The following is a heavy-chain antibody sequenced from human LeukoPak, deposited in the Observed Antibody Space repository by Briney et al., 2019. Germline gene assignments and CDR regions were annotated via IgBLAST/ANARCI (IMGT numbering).Heavy chain of an antibody. Sequence: PSETLSLSCTVSGGSFSSGGFYWSRLRPRPGQGREWFVYIYRSGSTYYNPSLKSRATISVDRSKIQFSLKLSSVTAADTAVYYCARVLKQQLVESPSSPLAYYFDYWGQGTLVTVSS. CDR1: GGSFSSGGFY. D-gene: IGHD6-13*01. J-gene: IGHJ4*02. V-gene: IGHV4-30-2*01. CDR3: ARVLKQQLVESPSSPLAYYFDY. CDR2: IYRSGST.